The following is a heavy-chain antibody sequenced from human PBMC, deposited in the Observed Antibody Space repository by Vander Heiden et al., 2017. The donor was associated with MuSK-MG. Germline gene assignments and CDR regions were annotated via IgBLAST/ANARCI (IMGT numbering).Heavy chain of an antibody. CDR3: AKASPSKGGGGRAPFDY. CDR1: GFPFSSYA. J-gene: IGHJ4*02. D-gene: IGHD2-21*01. V-gene: IGHV3-23*01. Sequence: EVQLLESGGGLVQPGGSLRLSCSASGFPFSSYALRWVRPAPGKGLEWVSAISGSGGSTYYADSVKGRFTISRDNSKNTLYLQMNSLRAEDTAVYYCAKASPSKGGGGRAPFDYWGQGTLVTVSS. CDR2: ISGSGGST.